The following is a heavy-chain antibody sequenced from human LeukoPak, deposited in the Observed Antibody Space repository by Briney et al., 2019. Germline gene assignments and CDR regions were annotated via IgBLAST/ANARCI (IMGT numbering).Heavy chain of an antibody. Sequence: ASVKVSCKAYGYTFTSYGISWVRRAPGQGLEWMGWISGYNGNTTYAQNLQGRVTMTTDTSTKTAYMELRSLRSDDTAVYFCARVGYCSGPICFPPAATGMLDSRGQGTLVTVSS. D-gene: IGHD2-2*01. CDR3: ARVGYCSGPICFPPAATGMLDS. J-gene: IGHJ4*02. CDR2: ISGYNGNT. V-gene: IGHV1-18*01. CDR1: GYTFTSYG.